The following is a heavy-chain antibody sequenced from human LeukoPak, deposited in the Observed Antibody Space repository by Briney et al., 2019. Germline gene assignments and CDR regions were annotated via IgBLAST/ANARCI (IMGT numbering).Heavy chain of an antibody. CDR3: AKGHSSGWYYFDY. V-gene: IGHV3-23*01. CDR2: VGGSGTNT. J-gene: IGHJ4*02. D-gene: IGHD6-19*01. CDR1: GFTFSNYA. Sequence: PGGSLRLSCAASGFTFSNYAMSWVRQAPGRGLEWVSTVGGSGTNTYYADSVKGRFTVSRDNSKNTLYLQMNSLSAEDTAVYYCAKGHSSGWYYFDYWGQGTLVTVSS.